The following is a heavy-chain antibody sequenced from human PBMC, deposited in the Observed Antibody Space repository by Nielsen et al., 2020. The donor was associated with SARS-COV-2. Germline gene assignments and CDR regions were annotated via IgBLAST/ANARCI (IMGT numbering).Heavy chain of an antibody. CDR3: ARDILAVSFDY. D-gene: IGHD2-8*02. CDR1: GFTFSSYS. CDR2: ISSSSSTI. J-gene: IGHJ4*02. V-gene: IGHV3-48*01. Sequence: GGSLRLSCAASGFTFSSYSMNWVRQAPGKGLEWVSSISSSSSTIYYADSVKGRFTISRDNAKNSLYLQMNSLRAEDTAVYYCARDILAVSFDYWGQGTLVTVSS.